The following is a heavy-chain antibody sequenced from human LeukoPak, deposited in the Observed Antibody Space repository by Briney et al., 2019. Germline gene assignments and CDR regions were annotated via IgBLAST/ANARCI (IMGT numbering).Heavy chain of an antibody. D-gene: IGHD6-19*01. CDR1: GFTFSSYG. CDR2: ISYDGSNK. CDR3: AKDIRKLWLVDAFDI. J-gene: IGHJ3*02. Sequence: PGGSLRLSCAASGFTFSSYGMHWVRQAPGKGLEWVAVISYDGSNKYYADSVKGRFTISRDNSKNTLYLQMNSLRAEDTAVYYCAKDIRKLWLVDAFDIWGQGTMVTVSS. V-gene: IGHV3-30*18.